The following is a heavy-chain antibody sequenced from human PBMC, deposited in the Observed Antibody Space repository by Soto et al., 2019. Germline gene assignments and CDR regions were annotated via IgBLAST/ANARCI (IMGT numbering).Heavy chain of an antibody. CDR1: GGSVSSGSYY. CDR3: AINSSGWLYYFDY. Sequence: SETLSPTCTVSGGSVSSGSYYWSWIRQPPGKGKERIGYIYYSGSNNYNPSLKSRVTLSVDTSKNQFSLKLSSVTVAYMAVYYCAINSSGWLYYFDYWGQGTLVTVSS. V-gene: IGHV4-61*01. D-gene: IGHD6-19*01. CDR2: IYYSGSN. J-gene: IGHJ4*02.